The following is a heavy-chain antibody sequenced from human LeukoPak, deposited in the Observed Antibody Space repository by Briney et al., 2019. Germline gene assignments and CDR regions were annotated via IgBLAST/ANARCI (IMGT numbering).Heavy chain of an antibody. CDR1: GGSISSGDYY. D-gene: IGHD6-13*01. CDR3: ARGVTGSSWYYNWFDP. V-gene: IGHV4-30-4*01. CDR2: IYYSGST. J-gene: IGHJ5*02. Sequence: SETLSLTCTVSGGSISSGDYYWSWIRQPPGKGLEWIGYIYYSGSTYHNPSLKSRVTISVDTSKNQYSLKLSSVTAADTAVYYCARGVTGSSWYYNWFDPWGQGALVTVSS.